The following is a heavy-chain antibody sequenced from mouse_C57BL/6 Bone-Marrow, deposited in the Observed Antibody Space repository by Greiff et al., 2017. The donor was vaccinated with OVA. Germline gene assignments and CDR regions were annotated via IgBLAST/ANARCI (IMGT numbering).Heavy chain of an antibody. V-gene: IGHV1-19*01. J-gene: IGHJ1*03. D-gene: IGHD2-3*01. CDR3: ASRGGWLLYVLWYFDV. Sequence: VQLQQSGPVLVKPGASVKMSCKASGYTFTDYYMNWVKQSHGKSLEWIGVINPYNGGTSYNQKFKGKATLTVDKSSSTAYMELNRLTSEDSAVYYCASRGGWLLYVLWYFDVWGTGTTVTVSS. CDR1: GYTFTDYY. CDR2: INPYNGGT.